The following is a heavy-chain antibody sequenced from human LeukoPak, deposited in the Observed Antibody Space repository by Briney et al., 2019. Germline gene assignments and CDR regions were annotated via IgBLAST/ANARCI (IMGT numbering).Heavy chain of an antibody. CDR2: IYYSGST. CDR3: ARVTKSYRNWFDP. V-gene: IGHV4-39*07. D-gene: IGHD1-26*01. J-gene: IGHJ5*02. Sequence: SETLSLTCTVSGGSISSSSYYWGWIRQPPGKGLEWIGSIYYSGSTYYNPSLKSRVTISVDTSKNQFSLKLSSVTAADTAVYYCARVTKSYRNWFDPWGQGTLVTVSS. CDR1: GGSISSSSYY.